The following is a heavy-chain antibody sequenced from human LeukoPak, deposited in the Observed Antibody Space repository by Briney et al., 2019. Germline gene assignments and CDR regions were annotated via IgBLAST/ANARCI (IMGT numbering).Heavy chain of an antibody. J-gene: IGHJ5*02. D-gene: IGHD3-9*01. V-gene: IGHV4-34*01. CDR2: INHSGST. CDR3: ASLVKNYDILTGYYRNWFDP. CDR1: GGSFSGYY. Sequence: SETLSLTCAVYGGSFSGYYWSWIRQPPGKGLEWIGEINHSGSTNYNPSLKSRVTISVDTSKNQFSLKLSSVTAAGTAVYYCASLVKNYDILTGYYRNWFDPWGQGTLVTVSS.